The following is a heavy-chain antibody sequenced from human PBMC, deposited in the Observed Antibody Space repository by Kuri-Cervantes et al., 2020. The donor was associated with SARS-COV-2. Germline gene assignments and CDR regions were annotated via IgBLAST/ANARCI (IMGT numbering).Heavy chain of an antibody. CDR1: GGSISSSSYY. CDR3: ARRGGSDSDY. Sequence: SETLSLTCTVSGGSISSSSYYLGWIRQPPGKGLEWIGSIYYSGSTYYNPSLKSRVTISVDTSKNQFSLKLSSVTAADTAVYYCARRGGSDSDYWGQGTLVTVSS. J-gene: IGHJ4*02. V-gene: IGHV4-39*01. CDR2: IYYSGST. D-gene: IGHD2-15*01.